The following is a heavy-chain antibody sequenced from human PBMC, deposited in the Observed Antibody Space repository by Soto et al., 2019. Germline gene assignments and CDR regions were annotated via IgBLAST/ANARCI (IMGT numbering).Heavy chain of an antibody. V-gene: IGHV4-59*06. CDR1: GGSISSYY. Sequence: SETLSLTCTVSGGSISSYYWSRIRQHPGKGLEWIGYIYYSGSAYYNPSLKSRAAISVDTSKNQFSLKLTSVTAADAAVYYCATMGATAGSYYFEYWGQGALVTVSS. CDR2: IYYSGSA. J-gene: IGHJ4*02. CDR3: ATMGATAGSYYFEY. D-gene: IGHD1-26*01.